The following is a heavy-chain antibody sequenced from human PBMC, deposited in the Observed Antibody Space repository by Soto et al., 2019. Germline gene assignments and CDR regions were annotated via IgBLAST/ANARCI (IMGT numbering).Heavy chain of an antibody. CDR3: AKDWPVYCSGGSCPFDY. J-gene: IGHJ4*02. CDR2: ISHTGIT. Sequence: TSETLSLTCTVSGGPISGYFWTWIRQPPGKGLEWIGYISHTGITNYNSSLKSRVTMSVDTSKNQFSLRVSSLTAEDTAVYYCAKDWPVYCSGGSCPFDYWGQGTLVTVSS. D-gene: IGHD2-15*01. V-gene: IGHV4-59*01. CDR1: GGPISGYF.